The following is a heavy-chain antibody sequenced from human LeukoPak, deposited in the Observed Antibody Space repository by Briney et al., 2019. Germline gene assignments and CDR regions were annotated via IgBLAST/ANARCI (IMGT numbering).Heavy chain of an antibody. CDR2: ISSSGNTI. J-gene: IGHJ6*02. CDR3: ARDGAQTDYYYGLDV. V-gene: IGHV3-48*03. Sequence: GGSLRLSCAASGFTLRSYEMNWVRQAPGKGLEWVSYISSSGNTIYYADSVKGRFTISRDNAKNSLSLQMNSLRVEDTAVYYCARDGAQTDYYYGLDVWGQGTTVTVSS. D-gene: IGHD3-16*01. CDR1: GFTLRSYE.